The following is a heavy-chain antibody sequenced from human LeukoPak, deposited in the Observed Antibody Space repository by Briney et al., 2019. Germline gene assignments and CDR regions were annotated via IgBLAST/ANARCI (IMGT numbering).Heavy chain of an antibody. D-gene: IGHD1-20*01. CDR2: ISGGGGSR. CDR3: LRDLNWSLDQ. J-gene: IGHJ4*02. V-gene: IGHV3-23*01. Sequence: GGSLRLSCAASGFTFSSFAMSWVRQAPGKGLEWVSAISGGGGSRYYTDSVKGRFTISRDNAKNTLYLQMNSLRAEDTAVYYCLRDLNWSLDQWGQGTLVTVSS. CDR1: GFTFSSFA.